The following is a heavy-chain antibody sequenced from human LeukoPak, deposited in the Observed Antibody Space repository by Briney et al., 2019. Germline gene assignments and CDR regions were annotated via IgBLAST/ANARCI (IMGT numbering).Heavy chain of an antibody. Sequence: PGGSLRLSCAASGFSFSTYAMSWVRLAPGRGPEWVSAINSNGGTTYYADPVKGRFTISRDNSKNTVDLQMNSLRGEDTAVYYCAKESPYASGRTYYFDYWGQGTLVTVYS. CDR3: AKESPYASGRTYYFDY. V-gene: IGHV3-23*01. J-gene: IGHJ4*02. CDR2: INSNGGTT. D-gene: IGHD3-10*01. CDR1: GFSFSTYA.